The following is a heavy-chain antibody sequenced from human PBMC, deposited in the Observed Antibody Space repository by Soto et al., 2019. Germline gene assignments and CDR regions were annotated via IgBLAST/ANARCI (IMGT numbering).Heavy chain of an antibody. V-gene: IGHV1-2*02. CDR2: INPKSGGT. CDR3: ARGLYSSPAYFFDS. J-gene: IGHJ4*02. D-gene: IGHD6-13*01. Sequence: QVQLVQSGAEVRKPGASVKVSCNVTGYTFSGHYLHWVRQAPGQGLEWMGWINPKSGGTNYAQKCQDRVTMNADTSVSAASMELTSLRYDDTAVFYCARGLYSSPAYFFDSWGQGTLVTVSS. CDR1: GYTFSGHY.